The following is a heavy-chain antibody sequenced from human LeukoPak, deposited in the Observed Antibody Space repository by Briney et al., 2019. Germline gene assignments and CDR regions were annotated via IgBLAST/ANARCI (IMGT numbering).Heavy chain of an antibody. V-gene: IGHV3-21*01. CDR3: ASEGAARRHWIDH. CDR1: GFTFSSYS. D-gene: IGHD6-6*01. J-gene: IGHJ5*02. CDR2: ISSSSSYI. Sequence: GGSLRLSCAASGFTFSSYSMNWVRQAPGKGLEWASSISSSSSYINYADSVKGRFTISRDNAKNSLYLQMNSLRAEDTAVYYCASEGAARRHWIDHWGQGTLVTVSS.